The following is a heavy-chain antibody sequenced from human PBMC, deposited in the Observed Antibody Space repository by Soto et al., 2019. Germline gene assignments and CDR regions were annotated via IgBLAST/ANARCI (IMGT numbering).Heavy chain of an antibody. Sequence: DVQLVESGGGLVQPGGSLRLSCAASGFTFSTYWMNWVRQAPGKGLEWVANIKQDGSENYYVDSVKGRFTISRDNAKSSVFLQMSNLRAEDTGVYFCAGGSGWLVTDWGQGTLVTASS. CDR2: IKQDGSEN. CDR3: AGGSGWLVTD. CDR1: GFTFSTYW. V-gene: IGHV3-7*04. D-gene: IGHD6-19*01. J-gene: IGHJ4*02.